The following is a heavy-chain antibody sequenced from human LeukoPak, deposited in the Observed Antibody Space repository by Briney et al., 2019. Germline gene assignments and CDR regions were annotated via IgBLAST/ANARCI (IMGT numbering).Heavy chain of an antibody. Sequence: SETLSLTCAVYGVSFSGYYWRWLRQPPRKGLEWIGEINHSGSTNYNPSLKSRSTISVDTSKNPFSLKLSSVTAADTAVYYCARGLVVATYFDYWGQGTLVTDSS. CDR3: ARGLVVATYFDY. J-gene: IGHJ4*02. V-gene: IGHV4-34*01. CDR2: INHSGST. D-gene: IGHD5-12*01. CDR1: GVSFSGYY.